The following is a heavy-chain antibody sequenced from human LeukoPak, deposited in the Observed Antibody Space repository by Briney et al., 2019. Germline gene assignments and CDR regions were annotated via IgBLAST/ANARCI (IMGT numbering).Heavy chain of an antibody. V-gene: IGHV4-30-4*08. CDR3: ARHGILYYFDY. Sequence: SQTLSLTCIFPGGSISSGAYYGGWIRQHPGKGLEWIGYIYYSGSTYYNPSLKSRVTISVDTSKNQFSLKLSSVTAADTAVYYCARHGILYYFDYWGQGTLVTVSS. J-gene: IGHJ4*02. CDR1: GGSISSGAYY. CDR2: IYYSGST. D-gene: IGHD2/OR15-2a*01.